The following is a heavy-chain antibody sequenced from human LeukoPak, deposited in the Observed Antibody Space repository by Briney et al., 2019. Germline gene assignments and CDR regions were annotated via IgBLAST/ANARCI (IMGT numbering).Heavy chain of an antibody. J-gene: IGHJ2*01. CDR2: ISSSGSTI. CDR1: GFTFSSYE. CDR3: ARLGQWLVDWYFDL. D-gene: IGHD6-19*01. Sequence: GGSLRLXCAASGFTFSSYEMNWVRQAPGKELEWVSYISSSGSTIYYADSVKGRFTISRDNAKNSLYLQMNSLRAEDTAVYHCARLGQWLVDWYFDLWGRGTLVTVSS. V-gene: IGHV3-48*03.